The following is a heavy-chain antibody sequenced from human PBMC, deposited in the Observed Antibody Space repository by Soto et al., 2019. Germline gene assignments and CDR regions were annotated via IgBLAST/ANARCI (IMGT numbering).Heavy chain of an antibody. Sequence: ASVKVSCKASGYTFTSYAMHWVRQAPGQRLEWMGWINAGNGNTKYSQKFQGRVTITRDTSASTAYMELSSLRSEDTAVYYCARGLRGGDADWFDPWGQGTLVTVSS. D-gene: IGHD2-21*02. CDR3: ARGLRGGDADWFDP. J-gene: IGHJ5*02. V-gene: IGHV1-3*01. CDR2: INAGNGNT. CDR1: GYTFTSYA.